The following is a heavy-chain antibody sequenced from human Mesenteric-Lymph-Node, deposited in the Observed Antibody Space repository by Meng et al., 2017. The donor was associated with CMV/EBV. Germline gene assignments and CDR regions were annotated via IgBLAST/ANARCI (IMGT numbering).Heavy chain of an antibody. CDR3: ARDSGDYYDSSGYYIWAFDI. CDR1: GFTFNSYS. J-gene: IGHJ3*02. Sequence: GGSLRLSCAASGFTFNSYSINWVRQTPGKGLDWVSSISSSSAYIYYADSVKGRFTISRDNTKNSLYLQMNSLRAEDTAVYYCARDSGDYYDSSGYYIWAFDIWGQGTMVTVSS. D-gene: IGHD3-22*01. V-gene: IGHV3-21*01. CDR2: ISSSSAYI.